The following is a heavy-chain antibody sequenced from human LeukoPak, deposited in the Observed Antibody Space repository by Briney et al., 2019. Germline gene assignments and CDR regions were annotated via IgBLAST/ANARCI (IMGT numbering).Heavy chain of an antibody. J-gene: IGHJ5*02. CDR1: GFTFSDYY. Sequence: GGSLRLSCAASGFTFSDYYMSWIRQAPGKGLEWVSYISSSGTTIYYADSVKGRFTISRDNAKNSLFLQMNSLRADDTAVYYCAREGSTWSHLQNNWFDPWGQGTLVTVSS. V-gene: IGHV3-11*01. D-gene: IGHD6-13*01. CDR2: ISSSGTTI. CDR3: AREGSTWSHLQNNWFDP.